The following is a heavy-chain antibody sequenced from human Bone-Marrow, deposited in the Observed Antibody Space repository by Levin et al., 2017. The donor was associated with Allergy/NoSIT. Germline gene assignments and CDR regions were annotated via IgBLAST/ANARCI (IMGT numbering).Heavy chain of an antibody. J-gene: IGHJ4*02. CDR1: GFTLSNHW. V-gene: IGHV3-7*01. CDR2: IRQDGGEI. CDR3: AHGPVGELEFTFAY. Sequence: GGSLRLSCAASGFTLSNHWMSWVRQAPGKGLEWVANIRQDGGEIYYVDSVKGRFTISRDNAKNSLYLQMNSLRVEDTAVYYCAHGPVGELEFTFAYWGQGTQVTVSS. D-gene: IGHD3-10*01.